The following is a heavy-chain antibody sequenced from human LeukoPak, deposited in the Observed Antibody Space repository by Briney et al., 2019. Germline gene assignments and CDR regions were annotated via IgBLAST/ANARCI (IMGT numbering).Heavy chain of an antibody. CDR3: ARTSYHYNSGDYGWYFDY. CDR1: GGSISSQY. V-gene: IGHV4-59*11. CDR2: IYYSGIT. Sequence: SETPSLTCTVSGGSISSQYWSLIRQPPGKGLEWIGYIYYSGITKYSPSLKSRVTISVDTSKNQFSLRLTSVTAADTAVYYCARTSYHYNSGDYGWYFDYWGQGTLVTVSA. J-gene: IGHJ4*02. D-gene: IGHD3-10*01.